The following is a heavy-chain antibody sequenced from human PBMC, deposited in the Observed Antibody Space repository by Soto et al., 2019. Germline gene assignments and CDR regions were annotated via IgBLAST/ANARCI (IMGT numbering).Heavy chain of an antibody. V-gene: IGHV3-48*02. CDR3: ARAVEPRYDSSGYRHVY. CDR2: ISSSSSTI. CDR1: GFTFSSYS. J-gene: IGHJ4*02. D-gene: IGHD3-22*01. Sequence: GGSLRLSCAASGFTFSSYSMNWVRQAPGKGLEWVSYISSSSSTIYYADSVKGRFTISRDNAKNSLYLQMNSLRDEDTAVYYCARAVEPRYDSSGYRHVYWGQGTLVTVSS.